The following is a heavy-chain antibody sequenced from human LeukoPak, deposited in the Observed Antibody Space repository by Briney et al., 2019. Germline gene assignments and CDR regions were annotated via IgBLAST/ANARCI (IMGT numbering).Heavy chain of an antibody. D-gene: IGHD3-16*01. V-gene: IGHV3-30-3*01. CDR3: ARGLNVWGSSPLGGGGDAFDI. CDR2: TSYDGSNH. Sequence: GGSLRLSCAASGFTFNNYAMHWVRQAPGKGLGWVAVTSYDGSNHYYAESVKGRFTISRDNSKDTLYLQMNSLRPEDMAVYYCARGLNVWGSSPLGGGGDAFDIWGQGTMVTVSS. CDR1: GFTFNNYA. J-gene: IGHJ3*02.